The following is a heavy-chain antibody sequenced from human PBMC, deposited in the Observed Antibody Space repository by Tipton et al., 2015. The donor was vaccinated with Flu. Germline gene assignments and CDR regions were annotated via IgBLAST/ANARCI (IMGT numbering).Heavy chain of an antibody. J-gene: IGHJ3*02. CDR3: ARDYYGSGYDAFDI. D-gene: IGHD3-10*01. CDR2: ICYSGST. V-gene: IGHV4-59*01. Sequence: TLSLTCTVSGGSINSYYWSWIRQPPGKGLEWIGYICYSGSTNYNPSLKSRVTISVDTSKNTFSLKLSSVTAADTAGYYCARDYYGSGYDAFDIWGQGTMVTVSS. CDR1: GGSINSYY.